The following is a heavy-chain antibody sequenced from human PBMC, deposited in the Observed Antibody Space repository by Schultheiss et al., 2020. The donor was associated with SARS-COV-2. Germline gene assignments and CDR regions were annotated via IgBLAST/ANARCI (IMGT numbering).Heavy chain of an antibody. CDR2: IYYSGST. J-gene: IGHJ4*02. Sequence: SETLSLTCTVSGGSISSSSYYWGWIRQPPGKGLEWIGYIYYSGSTNYNPSLKSRVTISVDTSKNQFSLKLSSVTAADTAVYYCARGGLGLFDYWGQGTLVTVSS. V-gene: IGHV4-61*05. CDR1: GGSISSSSYY. CDR3: ARGGLGLFDY. D-gene: IGHD3/OR15-3a*01.